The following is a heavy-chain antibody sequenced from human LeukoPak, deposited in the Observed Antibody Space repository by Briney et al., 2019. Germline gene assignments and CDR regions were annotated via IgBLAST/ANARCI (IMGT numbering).Heavy chain of an antibody. CDR3: ARWRPIDAFDI. CDR2: LSSTGNT. V-gene: IGHV3-53*04. CDR1: GFTVSRNY. D-gene: IGHD3-3*01. J-gene: IGHJ3*02. Sequence: GGSLRLSCAASGFTVSRNYMNWVRQAPAKGLEWVSLLSSTGNTSYADSVKGRFTISRHNSKNTLYLQVNSLRPEDTAMYYCARWRPIDAFDIWGQGTMVIVSS.